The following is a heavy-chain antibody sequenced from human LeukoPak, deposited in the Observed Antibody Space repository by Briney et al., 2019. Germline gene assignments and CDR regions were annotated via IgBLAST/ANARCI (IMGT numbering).Heavy chain of an antibody. V-gene: IGHV4-4*09. J-gene: IGHJ4*02. CDR1: GLPISRFF. D-gene: IGHD6-19*01. Sequence: MPSETLSLTCTTSGLPISRFFWNWVRQPPGKGLEWVGNIYDGVPTFFNPSLKIRVTISLDTSKGQFSLQLPSVTAADTAVYYCVQTTGWPGFDYWGQGILVTVSS. CDR3: VQTTGWPGFDY. CDR2: IYDGVPT.